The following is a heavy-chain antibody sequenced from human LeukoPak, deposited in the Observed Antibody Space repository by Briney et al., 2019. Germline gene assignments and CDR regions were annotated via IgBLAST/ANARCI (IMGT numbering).Heavy chain of an antibody. CDR2: IKQDGSEK. D-gene: IGHD6-19*01. V-gene: IGHV3-7*01. CDR3: ARDGRAYSSGWSLPYFDY. CDR1: GFTFGSYW. Sequence: GGSLRLSCAASGFTFGSYWMSWVRQAPGKGLEWVANIKQDGSEKYYVDSVRGRFTISRDNAKNSLYLQMNSLRAEDTAVYYCARDGRAYSSGWSLPYFDYWGQGTLVTVSS. J-gene: IGHJ4*02.